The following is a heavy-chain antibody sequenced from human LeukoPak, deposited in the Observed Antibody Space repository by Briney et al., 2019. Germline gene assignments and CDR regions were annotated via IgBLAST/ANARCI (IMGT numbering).Heavy chain of an antibody. CDR3: AGVGCSSTSCYGGGWYYYGMDV. J-gene: IGHJ6*04. Sequence: SVKVSCKASGGTFSSYAISWVRQAPGQGLKWMGGIIPIFVTANYAQKFQGRVTITADESTSTAYMELSSLRSEDTAVYYCAGVGCSSTSCYGGGWYYYGMDVWGKGTTVTVSS. CDR2: IIPIFVTA. CDR1: GGTFSSYA. D-gene: IGHD2-2*01. V-gene: IGHV1-69*01.